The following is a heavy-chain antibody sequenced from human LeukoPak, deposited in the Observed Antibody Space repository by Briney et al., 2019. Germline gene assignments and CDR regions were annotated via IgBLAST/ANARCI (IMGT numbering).Heavy chain of an antibody. CDR3: ARTMVRETPVEEYYFDY. V-gene: IGHV4-31*03. Sequence: PSQTLSLTCTVSGGSISSGGYYWSWIRQHPGKGLEWIGYIYYSGSTYYNPSLKSRVTISVDTSKNQFSLKLSSVTAADTAVYYCARTMVRETPVEEYYFDYWGQGTLVTVSS. D-gene: IGHD3-10*01. CDR2: IYYSGST. CDR1: GGSISSGGYY. J-gene: IGHJ4*02.